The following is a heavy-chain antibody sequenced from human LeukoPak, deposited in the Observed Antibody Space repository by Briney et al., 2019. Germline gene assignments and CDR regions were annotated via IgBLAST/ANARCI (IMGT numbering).Heavy chain of an antibody. J-gene: IGHJ4*02. CDR2: IYSGGST. CDR1: GFIVSSSY. D-gene: IGHD3-22*01. V-gene: IGHV3-66*01. Sequence: PGGSLRPSCAASGFIVSSSYMIWVRQAPGKGLEWVSIIYSGGSTYYADSVRGRFTISRDNSKNTLYLQMNSLRAEDTAVYYCAKPAYYDSNGYYSPFDYWGQGTLVTVSS. CDR3: AKPAYYDSNGYYSPFDY.